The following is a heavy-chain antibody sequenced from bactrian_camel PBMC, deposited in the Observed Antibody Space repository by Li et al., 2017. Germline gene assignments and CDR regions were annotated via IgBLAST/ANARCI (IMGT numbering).Heavy chain of an antibody. D-gene: IGHD6*01. J-gene: IGHJ4*01. Sequence: HVQLVESGGGSVQAGGSLRLSCLLPEHTYMGRFRQAPGKAREGIAGIRRNGDAYYADAVKGRFTISQDNAKNTVYLAMNSLKPEDTAIYYCAADSPDCTVVGSEWHWAEYGYWGQGTQVTVS. CDR2: IRRNGDA. CDR1: EHTY. CDR3: AADSPDCTVVGSEWHWAEYGY. V-gene: IGHV3S53*01.